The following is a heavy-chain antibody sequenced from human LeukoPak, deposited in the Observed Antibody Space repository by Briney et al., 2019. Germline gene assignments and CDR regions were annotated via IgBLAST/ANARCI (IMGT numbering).Heavy chain of an antibody. Sequence: GGSLRLSCAASGFTFSSYSMNWVRQAPGKGLEWVSYISSSSSTIYYADSVKGRFTISRDNAKNSLYLQMNGLRAEDTAVYYCASEVPVLLWFGELLPLWGQGTLVTVSS. CDR1: GFTFSSYS. J-gene: IGHJ4*02. CDR2: ISSSSSTI. CDR3: ASEVPVLLWFGELLPL. D-gene: IGHD3-10*01. V-gene: IGHV3-48*01.